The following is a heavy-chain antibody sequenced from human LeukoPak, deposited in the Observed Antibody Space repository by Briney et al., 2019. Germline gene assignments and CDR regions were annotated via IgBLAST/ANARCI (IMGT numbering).Heavy chain of an antibody. Sequence: ASVKVSFKASGYTFTSYDINWVRQATGQGLEWMGWMNPNSGNTGYAQKFQGRVTMTRNTSISTAYMELSSLRSEDTAVYYCARSGPYCSSTSCYRDIDYWGQGTLVTVSS. CDR3: ARSGPYCSSTSCYRDIDY. CDR2: MNPNSGNT. D-gene: IGHD2-2*01. J-gene: IGHJ4*02. V-gene: IGHV1-8*01. CDR1: GYTFTSYD.